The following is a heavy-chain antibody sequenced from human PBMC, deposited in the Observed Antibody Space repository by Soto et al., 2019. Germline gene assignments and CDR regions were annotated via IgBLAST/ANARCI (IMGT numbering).Heavy chain of an antibody. V-gene: IGHV4-31*03. CDR1: GGSISTVGHY. J-gene: IGHJ4*02. CDR3: ARATGTLRSRNCDY. CDR2: IYHTGST. Sequence: QVQLQESGPKLVKPSQTLSLTCSVSGGSISTVGHYWTWIRQPPGKGLEWIGSIYHTGSTYYSKSLRSRLTMSVDTSKSQFSLRLSSGTAADTAVYYCARATGTLRSRNCDYWGQGSLVTVSS. D-gene: IGHD1-1*01.